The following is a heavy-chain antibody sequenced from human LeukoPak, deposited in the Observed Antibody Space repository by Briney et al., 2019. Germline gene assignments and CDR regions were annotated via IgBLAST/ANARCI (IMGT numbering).Heavy chain of an antibody. CDR3: AKRYYDFWSGYPYYFDY. CDR1: RFSFRSYD. CDR2: SSYDGSNT. Sequence: PGGSLRLSCAASRFSFRSYDMHWVRQAPGKGLEWLAVSSYDGSNTYYTDSVKGRFTISRDNSKNTLYLQMNSLRAEDTAVYYCAKRYYDFWSGYPYYFDYWGQGTLVTVSS. D-gene: IGHD3-3*01. J-gene: IGHJ4*02. V-gene: IGHV3-30*18.